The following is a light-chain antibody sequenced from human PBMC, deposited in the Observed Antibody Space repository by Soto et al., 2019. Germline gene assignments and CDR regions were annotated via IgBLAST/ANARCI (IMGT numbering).Light chain of an antibody. CDR3: QQHSDWPLT. CDR2: GAS. V-gene: IGKV3-11*01. Sequence: EIVLTQSPATLSLSPGERATLSCRASQSVSRYLAWFQQKPGQAPRLLIYGASNRATGIPARFSGSGSGTDFTLTIASLEPEDFAVYYCQQHSDWPLTFGGGTKVDIK. J-gene: IGKJ4*01. CDR1: QSVSRY.